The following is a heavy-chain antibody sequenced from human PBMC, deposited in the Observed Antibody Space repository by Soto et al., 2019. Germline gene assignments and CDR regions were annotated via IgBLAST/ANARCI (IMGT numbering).Heavy chain of an antibody. J-gene: IGHJ6*02. CDR1: GFTFSTYT. V-gene: IGHV3-23*01. CDR2: ITNSGGTK. Sequence: GGSLRLSCAASGFTFSTYTMNWVRQAPGKGLEWVSGITNSGGTKYYADSVKGRFTISRDNSEKTLYLQMNSLRAEDTALYYCAKRSNLYGMDVWGQGTTVTVSS. CDR3: AKRSNLYGMDV.